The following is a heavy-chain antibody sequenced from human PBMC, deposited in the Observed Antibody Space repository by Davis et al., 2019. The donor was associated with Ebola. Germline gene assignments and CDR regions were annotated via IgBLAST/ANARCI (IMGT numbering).Heavy chain of an antibody. J-gene: IGHJ6*02. D-gene: IGHD3-3*01. Sequence: GESLKISCAASGFTVSYNYMSWVRQAPGKGLVWVSRINSDGSSTSYADSVKGRFTISRDNAKNTLYLQMNSLRAEDTAVYYCARDTPGVTYDFWSGYYTGRVYYYGMDVWGQGTTVTVSS. CDR1: GFTVSYNY. V-gene: IGHV3-74*01. CDR3: ARDTPGVTYDFWSGYYTGRVYYYGMDV. CDR2: INSDGSST.